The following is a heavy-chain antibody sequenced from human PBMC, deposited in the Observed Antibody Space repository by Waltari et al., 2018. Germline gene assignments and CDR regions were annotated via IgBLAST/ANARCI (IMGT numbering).Heavy chain of an antibody. V-gene: IGHV3-48*01. CDR3: TRTDGFDI. CDR2: ISNSGTTI. CDR1: GFSFRRSI. J-gene: IGHJ3*02. Sequence: EEQLVESGVNLVQPGEYLRLSRAACGFSFRRSIMNWVRQAPGKGPEWVSYISNSGTTIYYADSVKGRFTISRDNAKNSLFLQMNSLRVDDTAVYYCTRTDGFDIWGQGTMVAVSS.